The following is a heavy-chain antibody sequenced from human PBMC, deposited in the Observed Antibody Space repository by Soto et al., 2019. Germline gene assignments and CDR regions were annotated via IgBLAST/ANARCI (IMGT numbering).Heavy chain of an antibody. CDR1: GFTFSTYG. J-gene: IGHJ1*01. D-gene: IGHD6-13*01. Sequence: QVQLVESGGGVVQPGGSLRLSCATSGFTFSTYGMHWVRQAPGKGLEWVAVISNDGRNKYYADFVKGRFALSRDNSKNTVFMQMSSLRDEDTAVYYCAKDLGSEWQHLGYWGQGTLVIVSS. V-gene: IGHV3-30*18. CDR2: ISNDGRNK. CDR3: AKDLGSEWQHLGY.